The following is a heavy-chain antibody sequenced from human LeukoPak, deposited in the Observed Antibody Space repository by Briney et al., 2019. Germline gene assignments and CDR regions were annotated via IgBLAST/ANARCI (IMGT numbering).Heavy chain of an antibody. CDR2: ISTYNGNT. J-gene: IGHJ6*03. CDR3: ALRGGGSGSYWYYYMDV. Sequence: ASVKVSCKASGYTFTNYGISWVRQAPGQGLEWMGWISTYNGNTNYAQKFQGRVTITADESTSTAYMELSSLRSEDTAVYYCALRGGGSGSYWYYYMDVWGKGTTVTVSS. CDR1: GYTFTNYG. D-gene: IGHD3-10*01. V-gene: IGHV1-18*01.